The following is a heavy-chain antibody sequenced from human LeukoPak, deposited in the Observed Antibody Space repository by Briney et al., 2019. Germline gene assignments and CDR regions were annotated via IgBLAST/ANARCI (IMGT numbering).Heavy chain of an antibody. CDR1: GFTFSSYW. CDR2: ISTDGSAT. CDR3: ARKLGWESLFQH. V-gene: IGHV3-74*01. Sequence: QPGGSLRLSCAASGFTFSSYWMHWVRQAPVKGLVWVSRISTDGSATTYADSVKGRFTISRDNAKNTLYLQMNSLRAEDTAVYYCARKLGWESLFQHWGQGTLVTVSS. D-gene: IGHD7-27*01. J-gene: IGHJ1*01.